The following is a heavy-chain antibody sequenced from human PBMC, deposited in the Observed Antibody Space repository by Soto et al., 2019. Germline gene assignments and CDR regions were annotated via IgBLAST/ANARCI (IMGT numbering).Heavy chain of an antibody. CDR2: IEPSDSYT. D-gene: IGHD3-22*01. Sequence: GESLKISCKGSAYTFTSYWISWVRQMPGKGLEWMGRIEPSDSYTNYSPSLQGHVTISVDKSVSTAYLHWGSLKASDTAMYYCASWGDDDSRFDLWGQGTLVTVSS. J-gene: IGHJ5*02. V-gene: IGHV5-10-1*01. CDR1: AYTFTSYW. CDR3: ASWGDDDSRFDL.